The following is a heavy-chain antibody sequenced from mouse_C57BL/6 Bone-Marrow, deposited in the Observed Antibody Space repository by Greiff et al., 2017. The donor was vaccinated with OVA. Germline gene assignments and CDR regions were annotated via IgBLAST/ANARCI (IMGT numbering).Heavy chain of an antibody. Sequence: EVQLQQSGTVLARPGASVKMSCKTSGYTFTSYWMHWVKQRPGQGLEWIGAIYPGNSDTSYNQKFKGKAKLTAVTSASTAYMELSSLTNEDYAVYYCTRDLEESNYAMDYWGQGTSVTVSS. V-gene: IGHV1-5*01. J-gene: IGHJ4*01. CDR1: GYTFTSYW. CDR3: TRDLEESNYAMDY. CDR2: IYPGNSDT.